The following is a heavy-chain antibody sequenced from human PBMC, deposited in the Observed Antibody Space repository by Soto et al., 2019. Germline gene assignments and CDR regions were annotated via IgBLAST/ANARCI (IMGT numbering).Heavy chain of an antibody. D-gene: IGHD6-13*01. Sequence: QVQLQESGPGLVKPSQTLSLTCTVSGGPVINGDSYLNWIRQHPEKGLEWMGYINYRGTTNYNAALKTRILISVDTPKNQFSLRLTAVTAADTAVYYCARDAPGAAPYWGQGTLVTVSS. V-gene: IGHV4-31*03. CDR3: ARDAPGAAPY. J-gene: IGHJ4*02. CDR2: INYRGTT. CDR1: GGPVINGDSY.